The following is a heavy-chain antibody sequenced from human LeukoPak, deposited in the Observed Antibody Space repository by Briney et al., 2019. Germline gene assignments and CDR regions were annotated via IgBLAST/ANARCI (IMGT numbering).Heavy chain of an antibody. Sequence: ASVKVSCKVSGYTLTELSMHWVRQAPGKGLGWMGGFDPEDSETIYAQKFQGRVTMTRDTSISTAYMELSRLRSDDTAVYYCARDSEWESLFDYWGQGTLATVSS. D-gene: IGHD1-26*01. V-gene: IGHV1-24*01. CDR2: FDPEDSET. CDR3: ARDSEWESLFDY. J-gene: IGHJ4*02. CDR1: GYTLTELS.